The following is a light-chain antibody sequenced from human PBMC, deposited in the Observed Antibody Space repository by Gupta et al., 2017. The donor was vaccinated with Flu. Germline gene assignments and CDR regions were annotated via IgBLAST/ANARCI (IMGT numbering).Light chain of an antibody. Sequence: QSVLTQPPSASGTPGQRVTISCSGSSSSIGSNYVYWYQQLPGTALKLLIYRNDRRPSGVPDRFSGSKSGTSASLAISGLRSDDEADYYCASWDDSLSGRVFGGGTKLSVL. V-gene: IGLV1-47*01. CDR2: RND. CDR3: ASWDDSLSGRV. CDR1: SSSIGSNY. J-gene: IGLJ3*02.